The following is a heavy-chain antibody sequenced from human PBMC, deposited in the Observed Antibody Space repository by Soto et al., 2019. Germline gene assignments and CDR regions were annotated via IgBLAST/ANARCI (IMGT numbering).Heavy chain of an antibody. Sequence: QVQLVESGGGVVQPGRSLRLSCAASGFTFSSYAMHWVRQAPGKGLEWVAVISYDGSSKYYADSVKGRFTISRDNSKNTLYLQMNSLRAEDTAVYYCARGNYYDAFDIWGQGTMVTVSS. V-gene: IGHV3-30-3*01. CDR3: ARGNYYDAFDI. D-gene: IGHD3-10*01. J-gene: IGHJ3*02. CDR2: ISYDGSSK. CDR1: GFTFSSYA.